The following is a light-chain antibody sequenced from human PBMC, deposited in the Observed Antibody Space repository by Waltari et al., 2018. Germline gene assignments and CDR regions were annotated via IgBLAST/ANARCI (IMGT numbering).Light chain of an antibody. V-gene: IGKV3-11*01. CDR3: QQRSTWPPIT. CDR2: DAS. J-gene: IGKJ5*01. Sequence: DIVLTQSPATLSLSPGATATLSCRASQSVSTSLAWYQQKPGQAPRLLIYDASNRATGIPARFTGSGSGTDFTLTISSLEPEDFGVYYCQQRSTWPPITFGQGTRLEIK. CDR1: QSVSTS.